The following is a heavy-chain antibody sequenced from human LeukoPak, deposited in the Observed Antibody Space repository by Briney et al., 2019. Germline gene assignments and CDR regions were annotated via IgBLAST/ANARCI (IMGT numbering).Heavy chain of an antibody. V-gene: IGHV3-74*01. J-gene: IGHJ4*02. D-gene: IGHD3-22*01. Sequence: VGSLRLSCAASGFTFSTYWMHWVRQAPGKGLVWVSRIKSDGSSTSYADSVKGRFTISRDNARNTLFLQMNSLRAEDTAVYYCARYYYDSSRGAYWGQGTLVTVSS. CDR2: IKSDGSST. CDR3: ARYYYDSSRGAY. CDR1: GFTFSTYW.